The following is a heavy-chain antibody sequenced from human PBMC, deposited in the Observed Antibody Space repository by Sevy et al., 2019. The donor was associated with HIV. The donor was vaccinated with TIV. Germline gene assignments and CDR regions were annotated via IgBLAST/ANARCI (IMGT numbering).Heavy chain of an antibody. CDR2: ISGNVDNT. D-gene: IGHD3-3*01. J-gene: IGHJ4*02. CDR3: AKPPWSDQRAFEY. V-gene: IGHV3-23*01. CDR1: GFTFSSYA. Sequence: GGSLRLSCAASGFTFSSYAMSWVRQAPGKGLEWVSSISGNVDNTYYADSVKGRFSISRDNSKNTLYLQMNSLRAEDRAVYDCAKPPWSDQRAFEYWGQGTLVTVSS.